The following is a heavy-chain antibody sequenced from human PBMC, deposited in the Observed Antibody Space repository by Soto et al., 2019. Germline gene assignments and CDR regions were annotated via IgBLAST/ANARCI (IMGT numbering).Heavy chain of an antibody. CDR1: GGSISSYY. D-gene: IGHD4-17*01. Sequence: SETLSLTCTVSGGSISSYYWSWIRQPPGKGLEWIGYIYYSGSTNYNPSLKSRVTISVDTSKNQFSLKLSSVTAADTAVYYCARHTPSLGSYGDYSVYYYYYMDVWGKGTTVTVSS. CDR2: IYYSGST. V-gene: IGHV4-59*08. J-gene: IGHJ6*03. CDR3: ARHTPSLGSYGDYSVYYYYYMDV.